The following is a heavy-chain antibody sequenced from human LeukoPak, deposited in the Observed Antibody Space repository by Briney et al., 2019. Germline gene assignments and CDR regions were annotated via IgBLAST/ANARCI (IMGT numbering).Heavy chain of an antibody. V-gene: IGHV1-2*02. CDR1: GYTFTGFY. Sequence: ASVKVSCKPSGYTFTGFYIHWVRQAPGQGLQWMGWINPKNGATKYSQNFRPRVTMTRDTSIDTAYMELTSLTSDDTAIYYCARPTHRLTVTTAIDYWGQGTLVTVSS. J-gene: IGHJ4*02. CDR3: ARPTHRLTVTTAIDY. D-gene: IGHD4-17*01. CDR2: INPKNGAT.